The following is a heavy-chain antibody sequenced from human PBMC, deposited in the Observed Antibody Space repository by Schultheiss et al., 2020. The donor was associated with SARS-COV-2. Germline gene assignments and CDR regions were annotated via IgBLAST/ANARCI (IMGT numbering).Heavy chain of an antibody. D-gene: IGHD2-8*02. Sequence: GGSLRLSCGDSGVAVTNYDMHWVRQVPGQGLEWVAGIGKMGDSYYSASVEGRFTISREGPSSCSLHMASLNAGDTAVYYCARAGYCTDTDCWLRPLDLWGQGTLVTVSS. CDR3: ARAGYCTDTDCWLRPLDL. V-gene: IGHV3-13*01. CDR2: IGKMGDS. J-gene: IGHJ3*01. CDR1: GVAVTNYD.